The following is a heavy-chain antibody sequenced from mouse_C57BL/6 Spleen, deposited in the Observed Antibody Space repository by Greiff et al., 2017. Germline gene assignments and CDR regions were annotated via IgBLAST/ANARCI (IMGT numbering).Heavy chain of an antibody. CDR3: AREGEDSNWYFDV. J-gene: IGHJ1*03. CDR2: INYDGSST. V-gene: IGHV5-16*01. Sequence: EVHLVESEGGLVQPGSSMKLSCTASGFTFSDYYMAWVRQVPEKGLEWVANINYDGSSTYYLDSLKSRFIISRDNAKNILYLQMSSLKSEDTATYYCAREGEDSNWYFDVWGTGTTVTVSS. CDR1: GFTFSDYY.